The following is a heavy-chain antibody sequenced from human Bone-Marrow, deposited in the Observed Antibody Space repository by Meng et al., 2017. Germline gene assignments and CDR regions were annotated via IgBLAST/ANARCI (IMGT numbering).Heavy chain of an antibody. V-gene: IGHV1-18*01. CDR3: VKEWELGSFDY. J-gene: IGHJ4*02. CDR1: GGTFSSYA. CDR2: ISAYNGNT. D-gene: IGHD1-26*01. Sequence: QVQLVRSGAEVKKPGSSVKVSCKASGGTFSSYAISWVRQAPGQGLEWMGWISAYNGNTNYAQKLQGRVTMTTDTSTSTAYMELRSLRSDDTAVYYCVKEWELGSFDYWGQGTLVTVSS.